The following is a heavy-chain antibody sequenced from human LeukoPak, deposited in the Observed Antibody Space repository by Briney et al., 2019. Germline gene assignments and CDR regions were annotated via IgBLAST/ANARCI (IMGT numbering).Heavy chain of an antibody. CDR2: ISAYNGNT. J-gene: IGHJ4*02. CDR3: ARDPKLNYYDSSGPVDY. D-gene: IGHD3-22*01. CDR1: GYTFTSYG. Sequence: ASVKVSCKASGYTFTSYGISWVRQAPGQGLEWMGWISAYNGNTNYVQKLQGRVTMTTDTSTSTAYMELRSLRSDDTAVYYCARDPKLNYYDSSGPVDYWGQGTLVTVSS. V-gene: IGHV1-18*01.